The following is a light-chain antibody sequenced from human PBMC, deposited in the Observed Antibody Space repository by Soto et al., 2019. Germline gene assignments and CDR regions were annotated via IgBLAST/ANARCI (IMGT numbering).Light chain of an antibody. J-gene: IGLJ2*01. V-gene: IGLV2-14*03. Sequence: QSALTQPASISGSPGQSITISCTGSNSDIGSYDFVAWYQQLPGKAPRLIIYGVTNRPSGVSDRFSGSKSGNTASLTISGLPAEDGADYFCRPIPNRNTPGAFGGGTKLTVL. CDR1: NSDIGSYDF. CDR3: RPIPNRNTPGA. CDR2: GVT.